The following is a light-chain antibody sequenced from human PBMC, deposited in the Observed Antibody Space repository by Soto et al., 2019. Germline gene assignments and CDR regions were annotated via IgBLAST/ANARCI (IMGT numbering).Light chain of an antibody. V-gene: IGLV1-44*01. Sequence: QSVLTQPPSASGTPGQRVTISCSGSSANIGSNTVNWYQQVPGTAPKLLIYRNNQRPSGVPDRFSGSKSGTSASLAISGLQSEDEADYYCEAWDDSLNGVVFXVGTQLTVL. J-gene: IGLJ2*01. CDR1: SANIGSNT. CDR2: RNN. CDR3: EAWDDSLNGVV.